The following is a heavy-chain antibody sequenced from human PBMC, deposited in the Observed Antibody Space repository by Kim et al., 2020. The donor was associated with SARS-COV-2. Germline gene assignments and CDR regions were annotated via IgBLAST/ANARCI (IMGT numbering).Heavy chain of an antibody. J-gene: IGHJ5*02. V-gene: IGHV4-34*01. CDR3: ARGWYSSSWYGGDWFDP. D-gene: IGHD6-13*01. CDR1: GGSFSGYY. Sequence: SETLSLTCAVYGGSFSGYYWSWIRQPPGKGLEWIGEINHSGSTNYNPSLKSRVTISVDTSKNQFSLKLSSVTAADTAVYYCARGWYSSSWYGGDWFDPWGQGTLVTVSS. CDR2: INHSGST.